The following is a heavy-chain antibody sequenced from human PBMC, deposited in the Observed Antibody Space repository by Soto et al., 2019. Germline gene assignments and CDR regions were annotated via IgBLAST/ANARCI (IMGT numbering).Heavy chain of an antibody. J-gene: IGHJ5*02. CDR2: IKQDGSER. V-gene: IGHV3-7*01. CDR3: ASDRHIGP. D-gene: IGHD2-21*01. Sequence: PVGSLRLSCAASVCTFGNYWMSCVRQAPGKWPEWVANIKQDGSERNYVDSVKGRFTISRDNAENSLYLQMNSLRVEDTGVYYCASDRHIGPWGQATLVNLSS. CDR1: VCTFGNYW.